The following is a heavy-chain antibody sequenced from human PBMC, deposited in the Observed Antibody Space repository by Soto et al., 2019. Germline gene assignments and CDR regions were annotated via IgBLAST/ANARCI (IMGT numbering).Heavy chain of an antibody. V-gene: IGHV3-21*01. Sequence: EVQLVESGGGLVKPGGSLRLSCAASGFTFSSYSMNWVRQAPGKGLEWVSSISSSSSYIYYADSVKGRFTISRDNAKNSLYRQMNSLRAEDTAVYYWSRDRRGGRGGYYYYGMDVWGQGTTVTVSS. CDR3: SRDRRGGRGGYYYYGMDV. J-gene: IGHJ6*02. D-gene: IGHD2-15*01. CDR1: GFTFSSYS. CDR2: ISSSSSYI.